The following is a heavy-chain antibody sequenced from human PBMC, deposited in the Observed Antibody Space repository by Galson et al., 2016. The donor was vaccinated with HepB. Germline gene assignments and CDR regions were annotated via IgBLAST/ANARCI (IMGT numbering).Heavy chain of an antibody. D-gene: IGHD3-10*01. Sequence: QSGAEVKKPGESLKISCKGSGYSFITYWIGWVRQMPGQGLEWMGITYPGDSETRYSPSFHGQVTISADKSINTAYLQWSSLKASVSAMYYCATMFRGLLYWGQGNLVTVSS. J-gene: IGHJ4*02. CDR1: GYSFITYW. CDR3: ATMFRGLLY. CDR2: TYPGDSET. V-gene: IGHV5-51*01.